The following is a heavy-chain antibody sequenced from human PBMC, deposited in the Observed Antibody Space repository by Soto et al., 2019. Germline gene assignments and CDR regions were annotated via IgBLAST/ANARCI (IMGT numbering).Heavy chain of an antibody. V-gene: IGHV4-31*03. CDR1: GGSISSGGYY. J-gene: IGHJ6*02. D-gene: IGHD6-6*01. CDR2: IYYSGST. CDR3: ARDSSSRDYYYYGMDV. Sequence: TLSLTCTVSGGSISSGGYYWSWIRQHPGKGLEWIGYIYYSGSTYYNPSLKSRVTISVDTSKNQFSLKLSSVTAADTAVYYCARDSSSRDYYYYGMDVWGQGTTVTVSS.